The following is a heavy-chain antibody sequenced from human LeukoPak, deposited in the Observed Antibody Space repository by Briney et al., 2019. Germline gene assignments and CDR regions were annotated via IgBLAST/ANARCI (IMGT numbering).Heavy chain of an antibody. Sequence: GGSLRLSCAASGFTFDDYAMHWVRQAPGKGLEWVSGISWNSGSIGYADSVKGRFTISRDNAKNSLYLQMNSLRAEDTALYYCAKDHPPWSIWGQGTMVTVSS. CDR2: ISWNSGSI. CDR3: AKDHPPWSI. J-gene: IGHJ3*02. CDR1: GFTFDDYA. V-gene: IGHV3-9*01. D-gene: IGHD2-15*01.